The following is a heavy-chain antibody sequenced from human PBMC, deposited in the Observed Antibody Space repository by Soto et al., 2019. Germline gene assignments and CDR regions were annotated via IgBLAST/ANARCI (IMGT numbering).Heavy chain of an antibody. D-gene: IGHD3-10*01. V-gene: IGHV3-66*01. J-gene: IGHJ6*02. CDR1: GFTVSSNY. CDR3: ARSVRSGSFPYYYYAMDV. Sequence: GGSLRLSCAASGFTVSSNYMSWVRQAPGKGLEWVSVIYSGGSTSYADSVKGRFTISRDNAKNTLDLQMHGLRAEDMAVYYCARSVRSGSFPYYYYAMDVWGQGTTVTVSS. CDR2: IYSGGST.